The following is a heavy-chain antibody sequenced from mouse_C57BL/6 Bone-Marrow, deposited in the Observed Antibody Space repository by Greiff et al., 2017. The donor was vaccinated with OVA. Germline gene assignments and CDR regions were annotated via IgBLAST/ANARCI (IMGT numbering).Heavy chain of an antibody. D-gene: IGHD2-3*01. J-gene: IGHJ2*01. CDR1: GYTFTRYT. CDR3: ARWGYSY. V-gene: IGHV1-4*01. Sequence: VQGVEPGAELARPGASVKMSCKASGYTFTRYTMHWVKQRPGQGLEWIGYINPSSGYTKYNQKFKDKATLTADKSSSTAYMQLSSLTSEDSAVYYCARWGYSYWGKGTTLTVSA. CDR2: INPSSGYT.